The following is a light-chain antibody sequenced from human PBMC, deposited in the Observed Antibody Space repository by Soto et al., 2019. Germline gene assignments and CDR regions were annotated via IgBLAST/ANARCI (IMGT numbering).Light chain of an antibody. V-gene: IGKV1-8*01. Sequence: AIRMTQSPSSFSASTGDRVTITCRASHGISSYLAWYQQKPGKAPKLLIYAASTLQSGVPSRFSGSGSGTEFTLTISSLQPEDFATYYCQHLINYPITFGQGTRLEIK. CDR2: AAS. CDR3: QHLINYPIT. J-gene: IGKJ5*01. CDR1: HGISSY.